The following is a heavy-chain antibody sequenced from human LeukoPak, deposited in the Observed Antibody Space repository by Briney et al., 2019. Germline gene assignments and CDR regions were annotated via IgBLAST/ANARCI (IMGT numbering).Heavy chain of an antibody. CDR1: GFTFSNYA. V-gene: IGHV3-23*01. J-gene: IGHJ4*02. CDR3: ARDSNWNNGGFDY. Sequence: PGGSLRLSCGASGFTFSNYAMSWVRQAPGKGLEWVSTSSGNGGSTYYGGSVKGRFTISRDNVKNTLHLQMSSLRAEDTAIYYCARDSNWNNGGFDYWGQGTLVTVSA. CDR2: SSGNGGST. D-gene: IGHD1/OR15-1a*01.